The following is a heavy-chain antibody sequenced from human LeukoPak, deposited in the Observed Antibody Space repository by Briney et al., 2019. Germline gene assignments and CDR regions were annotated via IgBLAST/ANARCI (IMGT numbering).Heavy chain of an antibody. J-gene: IGHJ6*03. V-gene: IGHV1-2*02. CDR2: INPNSVGT. Sequence: GASVKVSCKASGYTFTGYYMHWVRQAPGQGLEWIGWINPNSVGTNYAQKFQGRVTMTRDTSISTAYMELSRLGSDDTAVYYCARDRYSGSQADYYYYYMDVWGKGTTVTVSS. CDR1: GYTFTGYY. D-gene: IGHD1-26*01. CDR3: ARDRYSGSQADYYYYYMDV.